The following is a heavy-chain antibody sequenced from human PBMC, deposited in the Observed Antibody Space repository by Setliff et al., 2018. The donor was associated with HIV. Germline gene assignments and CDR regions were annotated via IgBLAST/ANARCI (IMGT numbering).Heavy chain of an antibody. CDR3: AREGITGTTLHPY. CDR2: ISSSGTTT. J-gene: IGHJ4*02. V-gene: IGHV3-11*04. D-gene: IGHD1-7*01. CDR1: GFTFSDYY. Sequence: PGGSLRLSCAGSGSGGSGFTFSDYYMSWVRQAPGKGLERLSYISSSGTTTYYADSVKGRFTISRDNAKNSLYLQMNTLRAEDTAVYYCAREGITGTTLHPYWGQGTLVTVSS.